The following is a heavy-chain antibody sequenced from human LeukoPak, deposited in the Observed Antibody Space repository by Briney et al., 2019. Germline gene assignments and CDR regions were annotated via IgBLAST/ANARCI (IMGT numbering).Heavy chain of an antibody. Sequence: ASVKISCKASGYTFRSHQIHWVREAPGKGPEWAGRVDPKNGETAYAEKFQARVTIIADTSTDTVHMEMRTLRSEDTAMYFCATEHDCEGYCDEVNFDTWGQGTTVTVSA. D-gene: IGHD2-21*01. CDR2: VDPKNGET. CDR3: ATEHDCEGYCDEVNFDT. CDR1: GYTFRSHQ. V-gene: IGHV1-69-2*01. J-gene: IGHJ3*02.